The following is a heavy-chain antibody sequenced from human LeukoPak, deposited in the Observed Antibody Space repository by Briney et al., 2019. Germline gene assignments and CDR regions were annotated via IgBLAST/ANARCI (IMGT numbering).Heavy chain of an antibody. Sequence: GGSLRLSCAASGFTVSSYYMTWVRQAPGKGLEWVSVMYSGGSTYYADSVKGRVAISRDNSQNTVFLQMNSVRVEDTAVYYCARSYSNHLLGMDVWGQGTAVTVSS. V-gene: IGHV3-66*01. CDR1: GFTVSSYY. CDR2: MYSGGST. CDR3: ARSYSNHLLGMDV. D-gene: IGHD4-11*01. J-gene: IGHJ6*02.